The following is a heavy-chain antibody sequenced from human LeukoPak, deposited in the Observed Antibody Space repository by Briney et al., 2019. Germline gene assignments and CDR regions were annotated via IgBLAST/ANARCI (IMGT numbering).Heavy chain of an antibody. J-gene: IGHJ6*03. CDR2: IYYSGST. Sequence: SETLSLTCAVSGGSISSNSYYWGWIRQPPGKGLEWIGSIYYSGSTYYNPSLKSRVTISVDTSKNQFSLKLSSVTAADTAVYYCARVIYGGGSYYYYMDVWGKGTTVTVSS. CDR3: ARVIYGGGSYYYYMDV. CDR1: GGSISSNSYY. V-gene: IGHV4-39*07. D-gene: IGHD3-16*01.